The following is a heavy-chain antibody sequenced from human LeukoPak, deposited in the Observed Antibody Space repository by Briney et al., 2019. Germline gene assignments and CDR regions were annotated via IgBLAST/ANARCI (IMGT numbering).Heavy chain of an antibody. J-gene: IGHJ4*02. Sequence: SETLSLTCTVSGYSISSGYYWGWIRQPPGKGLEWIGSIYHSGSTYYNPSLKSRVTISVDTSKNQFSLKLSSVTAADTAVYYCARDEVGVFDYWGQGTLVTVSS. CDR2: IYHSGST. D-gene: IGHD1-26*01. CDR1: GYSISSGYY. V-gene: IGHV4-38-2*02. CDR3: ARDEVGVFDY.